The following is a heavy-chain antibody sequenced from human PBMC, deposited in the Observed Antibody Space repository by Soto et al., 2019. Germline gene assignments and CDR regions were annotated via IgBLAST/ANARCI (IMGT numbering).Heavy chain of an antibody. Sequence: QVQLQESGPGLVKPSQTLSLTCTVSGDSISSGGYYWSWIRQHPGKGLEWIGYIYYSGSTYYNPSLKSRVTISIDTSKNQFSLKLSSVTAADTAVYYCARDEEENYSDYGGSDYYYGLDVWGQGTTVTVSS. V-gene: IGHV4-31*03. D-gene: IGHD4-17*01. CDR2: IYYSGST. CDR3: ARDEEENYSDYGGSDYYYGLDV. CDR1: GDSISSGGYY. J-gene: IGHJ6*02.